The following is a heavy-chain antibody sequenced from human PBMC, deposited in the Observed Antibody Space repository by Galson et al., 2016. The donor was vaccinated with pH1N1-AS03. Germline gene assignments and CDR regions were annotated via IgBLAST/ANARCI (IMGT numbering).Heavy chain of an antibody. CDR3: AITLGVDAFDI. J-gene: IGHJ3*02. CDR2: ISPYNGNT. CDR1: GYTFTSFG. V-gene: IGHV1-18*01. Sequence: SVKVSCKASGYTFTSFGISWVRQAPGQGLEWMGWISPYNGNTHYVQNLQGRVTMTADTSTSTAYMELRGLRSDDTAVYYCAITLGVDAFDIWGQGTMVTVSS. D-gene: IGHD6-13*01.